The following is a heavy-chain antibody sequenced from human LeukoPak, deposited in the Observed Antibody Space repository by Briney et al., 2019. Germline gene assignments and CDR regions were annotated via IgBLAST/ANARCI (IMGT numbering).Heavy chain of an antibody. V-gene: IGHV3-23*01. Sequence: GGSLRLSCAASGFTFSSYAMSWVRQAPGRGLEWVSAISGSDSSTHYADSVKGRFTISRDNSKNTLYLQMNSLRAEDTAVYYCARSVAGHEGPFDYWGQGTLVTVSS. CDR3: ARSVAGHEGPFDY. D-gene: IGHD6-19*01. J-gene: IGHJ4*02. CDR2: ISGSDSST. CDR1: GFTFSSYA.